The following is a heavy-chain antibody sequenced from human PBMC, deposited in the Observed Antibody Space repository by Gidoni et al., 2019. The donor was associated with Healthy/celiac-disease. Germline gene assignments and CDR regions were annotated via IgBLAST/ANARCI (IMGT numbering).Heavy chain of an antibody. Sequence: QVQLVQSGSEVKKPGASVKVSCKASGYTFTGYYMHWGRQAPGQGLEWMGWINPNSGGTNYAQKFQGRVTMTRDTSIGTAYMELSRLRSDATAVYYCARGFSSYSSSAWDYWGQGTLVTVSS. J-gene: IGHJ4*02. V-gene: IGHV1-2*02. CDR3: ARGFSSYSSSAWDY. D-gene: IGHD6-6*01. CDR2: INPNSGGT. CDR1: GYTFTGYY.